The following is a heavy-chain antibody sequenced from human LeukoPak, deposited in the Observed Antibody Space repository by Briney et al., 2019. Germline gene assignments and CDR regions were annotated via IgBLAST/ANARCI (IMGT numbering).Heavy chain of an antibody. CDR2: INHSGST. CDR1: GGSFSGYY. CDR3: ARGVILTGYDNPYHFDY. V-gene: IGHV4-34*01. Sequence: SETLSLTCAVYGGSFSGYYWSWIRQPPGKGLEWIGEINHSGSTNYNPSLKSRVTISVDTHKNQFYLKLSSVTAADTVVYYCARGVILTGYDNPYHFDYWGQGTLVTVSS. J-gene: IGHJ4*02. D-gene: IGHD3-9*01.